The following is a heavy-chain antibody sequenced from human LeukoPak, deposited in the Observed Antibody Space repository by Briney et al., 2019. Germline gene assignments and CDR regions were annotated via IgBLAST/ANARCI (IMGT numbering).Heavy chain of an antibody. CDR3: AKGSGSGWYGWFAP. J-gene: IGHJ5*02. V-gene: IGHV3-23*01. D-gene: IGHD6-19*01. CDR2: ISGSGGAT. CDR1: GFTFSSFA. Sequence: GGSLRLSCAASGFTFSSFALSWVRQAPGKGLEWVSAISGSGGATYYADSVKGRFTISRDNSKNTFYLQMNSLRAEDTAVYFCAKGSGSGWYGWFAPWGQGTLVTVSS.